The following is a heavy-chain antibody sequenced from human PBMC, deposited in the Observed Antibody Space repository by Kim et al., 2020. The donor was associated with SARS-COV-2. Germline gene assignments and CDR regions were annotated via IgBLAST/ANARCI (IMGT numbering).Heavy chain of an antibody. D-gene: IGHD2-21*01. Sequence: TYYNPSLKSRVTISIDTSKNQFSLKLSSVTAADTAVYFCARVRNGGDYDYWGQGTLVTVSS. CDR3: ARVRNGGDYDY. J-gene: IGHJ4*02. V-gene: IGHV4-30-2*04. CDR2: T.